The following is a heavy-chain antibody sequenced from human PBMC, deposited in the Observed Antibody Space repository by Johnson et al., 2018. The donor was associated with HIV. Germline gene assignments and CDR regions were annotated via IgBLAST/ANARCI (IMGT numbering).Heavy chain of an antibody. D-gene: IGHD1-26*01. Sequence: QVQLVESGGGVVQPGRSLRLSCAASGFTFSSYGMHWVRQAPGKWLAWVAVISYDGSNKYYADSVTGRFTISRYNYKYTLYLQMNSLRAEDTAVDYCAKDVELHGAFDIWGQGTMVTVSS. V-gene: IGHV3-30*18. CDR3: AKDVELHGAFDI. CDR1: GFTFSSYG. CDR2: ISYDGSNK. J-gene: IGHJ3*02.